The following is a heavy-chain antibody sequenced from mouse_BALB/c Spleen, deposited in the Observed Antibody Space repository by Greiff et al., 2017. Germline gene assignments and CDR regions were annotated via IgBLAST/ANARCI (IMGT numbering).Heavy chain of an antibody. V-gene: IGHV3-6*02. CDR2: ISYDGSN. J-gene: IGHJ3*01. CDR3: ASSMSTTRSPAWFAY. Sequence: EVQRVESGPGLVKPSQSLSLTCSVTGYSITSGYFWNWIRQFPGNKLEWMGYISYDGSNNYNPSLKNRISITRVTSKNQFFLKLNAVTTEDTATYYCASSMSTTRSPAWFAYWGQGTLVTVSA. D-gene: IGHD2-4*01. CDR1: GYSITSGYF.